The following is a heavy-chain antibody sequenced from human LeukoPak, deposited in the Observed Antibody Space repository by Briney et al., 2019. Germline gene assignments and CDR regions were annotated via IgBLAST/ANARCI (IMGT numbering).Heavy chain of an antibody. CDR2: ISYDGSNK. Sequence: AGGSLRLSCAASGFTFSSYGMHWVRQAPGKGLEWVAVISYDGSNKYYADSVKGRFTISRDNSKNTLYLQMNSLRAEDTAVYYCAKELGVVVPAAAPQYYYYYYGMDVWGQGTRSPSP. V-gene: IGHV3-30*18. J-gene: IGHJ6*02. CDR1: GFTFSSYG. CDR3: AKELGVVVPAAAPQYYYYYYGMDV. D-gene: IGHD2-2*01.